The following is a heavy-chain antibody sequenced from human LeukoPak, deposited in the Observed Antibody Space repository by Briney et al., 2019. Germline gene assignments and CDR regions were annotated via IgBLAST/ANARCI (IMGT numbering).Heavy chain of an antibody. CDR3: ARDRSDYGDHRFDY. V-gene: IGHV3-7*05. Sequence: GGSPRPSCAASGFPFSSYWMSWVRQAPGKGLEWVANIKQDGSEKYYVDSVKGRFTISRDNAKNSLYLQMNSLRAEDTAVYYCARDRSDYGDHRFDYWGQGTLVTVSS. CDR1: GFPFSSYW. D-gene: IGHD4-17*01. J-gene: IGHJ4*02. CDR2: IKQDGSEK.